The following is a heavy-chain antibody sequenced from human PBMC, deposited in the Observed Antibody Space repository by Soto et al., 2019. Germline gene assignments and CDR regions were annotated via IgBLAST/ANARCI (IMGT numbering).Heavy chain of an antibody. D-gene: IGHD4-17*01. CDR2: ISAYNGNT. V-gene: IGHV1-18*01. CDR1: RYTFASYG. J-gene: IGHJ4*02. CDR3: ARGFDDYGALFDY. Sequence: ASVEVCCKASRYTFASYGMSWVRQAPGQGLEWMGWISAYNGNTNYAQKLQGRVTMTTDTSTSTAYMELRSLRSDDTAVYYCARGFDDYGALFDYWGQGTLVTVSS.